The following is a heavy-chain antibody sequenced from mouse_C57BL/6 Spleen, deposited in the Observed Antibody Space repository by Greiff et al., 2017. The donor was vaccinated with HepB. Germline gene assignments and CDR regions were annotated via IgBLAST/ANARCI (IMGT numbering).Heavy chain of an antibody. D-gene: IGHD1-1*01. CDR3: ANYGSSFYAMDY. V-gene: IGHV5-6*01. CDR2: ISSGGSYT. J-gene: IGHJ4*01. Sequence: EVKLMESGGDLVKPGGSLKLSCAASGFTFSSYGMSWVRQTPDKRLEWVATISSGGSYTYYPDRVKGRFTISRDKAKNTLYLQMSSLKAEDTAMYYCANYGSSFYAMDYWGQGTSVTVSS. CDR1: GFTFSSYG.